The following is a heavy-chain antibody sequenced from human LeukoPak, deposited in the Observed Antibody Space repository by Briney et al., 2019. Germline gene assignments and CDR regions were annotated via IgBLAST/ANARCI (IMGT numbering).Heavy chain of an antibody. Sequence: ASVKVSCKASGYTFTGYYMHWVRQAPGQGLEWMGWINPNSGGTNYAQKFQGRVTMTRDTSISTAYMELSRLRSDYTAVYYCARDQLGRWEPTTPSYWGQGTLVTVSS. CDR1: GYTFTGYY. CDR2: INPNSGGT. D-gene: IGHD1-26*01. CDR3: ARDQLGRWEPTTPSY. J-gene: IGHJ4*02. V-gene: IGHV1-2*02.